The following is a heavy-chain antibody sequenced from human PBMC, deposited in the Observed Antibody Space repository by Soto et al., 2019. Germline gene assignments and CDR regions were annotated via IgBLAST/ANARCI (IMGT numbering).Heavy chain of an antibody. CDR3: ARDLRAAAGPGYYGMDV. CDR1: GYTFTSYY. V-gene: IGHV1-46*01. D-gene: IGHD6-13*01. CDR2: INPSGGST. Sequence: VKVSCKASGYTFTSYYMHWVRQAPGQGLEWMGIINPSGGSTSYAQKFQGRVTMTRDTSTSTVYMELSSLRSEDTAVYYCARDLRAAAGPGYYGMDVWGQGTTVTVSS. J-gene: IGHJ6*02.